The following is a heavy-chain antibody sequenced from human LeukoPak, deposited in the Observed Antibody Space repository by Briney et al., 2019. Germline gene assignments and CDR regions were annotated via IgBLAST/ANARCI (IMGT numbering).Heavy chain of an antibody. D-gene: IGHD2-21*02. CDR2: ISGSGGSA. CDR1: GFTFSSYA. V-gene: IGHV3-23*01. J-gene: IGHJ5*02. Sequence: GGSLRLSCAASGFTFSSYAMSWVRQAPGKGLEWVSAISGSGGSAYYADSVKGRFTISRDNSKNTLYLQMNSLRAEDTAVYYCAKDSHIVVVTAIDHWGQGTLVTVSS. CDR3: AKDSHIVVVTAIDH.